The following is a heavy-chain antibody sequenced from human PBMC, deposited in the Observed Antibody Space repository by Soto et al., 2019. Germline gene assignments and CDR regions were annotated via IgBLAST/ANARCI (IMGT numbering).Heavy chain of an antibody. CDR3: ARDGVGATAYFGYFDY. D-gene: IGHD1-26*01. J-gene: IGHJ4*02. V-gene: IGHV3-33*01. Sequence: GGSLRLSCAASEIIFNGFGMHWVRQAPGKGLEWVAVIRYDGSDIHYADSVKGRFTISRDNSKNTLYLQMDSLRGEDTAVYYCARDGVGATAYFGYFDYWGQGALVTVS. CDR2: IRYDGSDI. CDR1: EIIFNGFG.